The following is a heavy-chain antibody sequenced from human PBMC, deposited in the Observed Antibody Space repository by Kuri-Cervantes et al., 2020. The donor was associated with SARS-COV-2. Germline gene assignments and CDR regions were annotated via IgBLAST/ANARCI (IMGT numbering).Heavy chain of an antibody. CDR1: GDSISSDW. CDR2: IYYSGSS. Sequence: GSLRLSCTVSGDSISSDWWSWIRQSPEKGLEWIGYIYYSGSSTYNPSLESRVTMSIDTSRNQFSLKLSSVTAADTAVYYCARDRFYYDSHWFDPRGQGTLVTVSS. D-gene: IGHD3-22*01. J-gene: IGHJ5*02. V-gene: IGHV4-4*08. CDR3: ARDRFYYDSHWFDP.